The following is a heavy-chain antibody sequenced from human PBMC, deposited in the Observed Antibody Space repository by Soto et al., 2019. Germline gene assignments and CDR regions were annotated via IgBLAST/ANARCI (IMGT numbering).Heavy chain of an antibody. J-gene: IGHJ4*02. CDR3: ARDWWSTVTYS. CDR1: GFPFSSYA. Sequence: QPGGSLRLSCAASGFPFSSYAMSWVRQTPGKGLEWVASLQYNTGHTTYADSVRGRFTVSRDDAQNSLFLQMNSLRVEDTAIYYCARDWWSTVTYSWGQGTLVTVSS. V-gene: IGHV3-48*01. CDR2: LQYNTGHT. D-gene: IGHD4-17*01.